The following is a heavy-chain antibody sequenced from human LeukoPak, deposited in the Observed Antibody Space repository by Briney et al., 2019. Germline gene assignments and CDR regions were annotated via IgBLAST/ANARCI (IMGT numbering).Heavy chain of an antibody. V-gene: IGHV3-74*01. CDR1: GLTFSSSW. CDR2: INSDGTTT. D-gene: IGHD1-26*01. J-gene: IGHJ5*02. Sequence: GGPLRLSCANSGLTFSSSWMHWVRQAPGKGLVWVSRINSDGTTTTYADSVKGRFTISRDNAKNTLYLEMNSLRAEDTAVYYCAKVKTGSYTWFDPWGQGTLVTVSS. CDR3: AKVKTGSYTWFDP.